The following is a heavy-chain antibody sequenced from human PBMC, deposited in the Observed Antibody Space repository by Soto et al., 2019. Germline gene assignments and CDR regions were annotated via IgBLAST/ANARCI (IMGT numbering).Heavy chain of an antibody. V-gene: IGHV1-2*02. CDR2: INPKSGYT. CDR3: ARYTGSNSLFDS. J-gene: IGHJ4*02. CDR1: GYTFTGDY. Sequence: QVPLVQSGAEVEKPGASVSVSCKASGYTFTGDYLHWVRQAPGQGLEWMAWINPKSGYTKSAQKFQARVTLTRDTSISTAYMELRSLRSEDTAVYFCARYTGSNSLFDSWGQGTLVTVSS. D-gene: IGHD1-26*01.